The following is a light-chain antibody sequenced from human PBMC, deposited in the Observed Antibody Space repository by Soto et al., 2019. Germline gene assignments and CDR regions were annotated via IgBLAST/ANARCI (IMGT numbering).Light chain of an antibody. CDR2: EVN. CDR1: SSDIGAYDY. Sequence: QSALTQPASLSGSPGQSITISCTGTSSDIGAYDYVSWFQQHPGKAPKLMISEVNNRPSGVSNRFSGSKSGNTASLTISGLQTEDEAEYFCSTYTDKTYIFGSGTKLTVL. J-gene: IGLJ1*01. V-gene: IGLV2-14*01. CDR3: STYTDKTYI.